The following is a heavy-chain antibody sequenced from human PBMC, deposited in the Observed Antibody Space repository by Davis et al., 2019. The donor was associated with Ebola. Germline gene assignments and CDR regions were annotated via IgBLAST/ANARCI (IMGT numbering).Heavy chain of an antibody. CDR1: GFTFSSYW. J-gene: IGHJ4*02. D-gene: IGHD1-14*01. CDR2: IFRTGAT. CDR3: ARGTWHSDLEY. V-gene: IGHV4-4*01. Sequence: GSLRLSCAASGFTFSSYWMSWVRQPPGKGLEWMGSIFRTGATSYNPSLKSRVTLSVDTSKNHFSLKLSSVTAADTAVYFCARGTWHSDLEYWGRGALVTVSS.